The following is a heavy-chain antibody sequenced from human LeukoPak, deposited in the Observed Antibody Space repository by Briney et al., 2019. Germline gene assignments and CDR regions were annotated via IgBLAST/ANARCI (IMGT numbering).Heavy chain of an antibody. J-gene: IGHJ4*02. D-gene: IGHD6-6*01. CDR1: GFTFYSYE. Sequence: PGGSLRLSCAASGFTFYSYEMNWVRQAPGKGLEWVSYISSSAYTIYYADSVKGRFTISRDNAKNSLYLQMNSLRSEDTAVYYCSRSLWGSSGGTFDCWGQGTLVTVSS. V-gene: IGHV3-48*03. CDR3: SRSLWGSSGGTFDC. CDR2: ISSSAYTI.